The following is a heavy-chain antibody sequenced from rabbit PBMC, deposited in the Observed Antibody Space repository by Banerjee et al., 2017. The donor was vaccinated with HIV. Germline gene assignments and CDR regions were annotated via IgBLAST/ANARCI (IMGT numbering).Heavy chain of an antibody. D-gene: IGHD8-1*01. CDR2: IDPVFGTT. CDR1: GFDFSSYY. V-gene: IGHV1S7*01. Sequence: QLKESGGGLVQPGGSLKLSCKASGFDFSSYYMSWVRQAPGKGLEWIGYIDPVFGTTYYASGVNGRFTISSHNAQNTLYLQLNSLTAADTATYFCARGSNYYAFNLWGQGTLVTVS. CDR3: ARGSNYYAFNL. J-gene: IGHJ4*01.